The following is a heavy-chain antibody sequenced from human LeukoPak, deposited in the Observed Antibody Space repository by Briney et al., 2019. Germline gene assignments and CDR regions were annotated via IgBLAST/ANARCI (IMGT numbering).Heavy chain of an antibody. CDR1: GFTVSSNY. D-gene: IGHD3-10*01. V-gene: IGHV3-66*01. J-gene: IGHJ4*02. CDR3: ARAGSHYYGSGSGSYFDY. CDR2: IYSGGST. Sequence: GGSLRLSCAASGFTVSSNYMSWVRQAPGKGLEWVSVIYSGGSTYYADSVKGRFTISRDNSKNTLYLQMNSLRAEDTAVYYCARAGSHYYGSGSGSYFDYWGQGTLVTVSS.